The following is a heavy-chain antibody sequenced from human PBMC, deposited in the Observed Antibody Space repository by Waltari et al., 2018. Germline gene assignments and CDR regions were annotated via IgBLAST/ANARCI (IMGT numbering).Heavy chain of an antibody. D-gene: IGHD4-4*01. Sequence: PGQGLEWMGGIIPIFGTANYAQKFQGRVTITADESTSTAYMELSSLRSEDTAVYYCAREVSNYTPLHYWGQGTLVTVSS. CDR3: AREVSNYTPLHY. V-gene: IGHV1-69*01. CDR2: IIPIFGTA. J-gene: IGHJ4*02.